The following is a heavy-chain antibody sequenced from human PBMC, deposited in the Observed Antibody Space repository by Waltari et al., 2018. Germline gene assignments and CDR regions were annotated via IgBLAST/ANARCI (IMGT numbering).Heavy chain of an antibody. CDR2: ISYDGSNT. Sequence: QVQLVESGGGGVQPGRSLRFSCAASGFTFSSYAMHWVRKAPGKGLECVSLISYDGSNTQYADSVKCRFTISRDNSKNTLYLQMNSLRAEDTAVYYCARTRYNWNDDAYDIWGQGTMVTVSS. D-gene: IGHD1-20*01. V-gene: IGHV3-30*01. CDR1: GFTFSSYA. J-gene: IGHJ3*02. CDR3: ARTRYNWNDDAYDI.